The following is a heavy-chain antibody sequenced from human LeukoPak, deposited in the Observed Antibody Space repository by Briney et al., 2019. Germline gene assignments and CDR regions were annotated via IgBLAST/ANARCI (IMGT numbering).Heavy chain of an antibody. V-gene: IGHV3-21*01. D-gene: IGHD4-17*01. J-gene: IGHJ5*02. CDR2: ISSSSSYI. CDR1: GFTFSSYS. Sequence: NPGGSLRLSCAASGFTFSSYSMNWVRQAPGKGLEWVSSISSSSSYIYYADSVKGRFTISRDNAKNSLYLQMNSLRAEDTAVYYCARESIPLCGDYLNWFDPWGQGTLVTVSS. CDR3: ARESIPLCGDYLNWFDP.